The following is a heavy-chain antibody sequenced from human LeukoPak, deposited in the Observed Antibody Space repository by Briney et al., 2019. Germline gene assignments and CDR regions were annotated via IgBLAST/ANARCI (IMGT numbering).Heavy chain of an antibody. CDR1: GFTFSSYW. CDR3: ARAPYCSSTSCDPKDY. V-gene: IGHV4-34*01. CDR2: INHSGST. J-gene: IGHJ4*02. Sequence: GSLRLSCAASGFTFSSYWMSWVRQPPGKGLEWIGEINHSGSTNYNPSLKSRVTISVDTSKNQFSLKLSSVTAADTAVYYCARAPYCSSTSCDPKDYWGQGTLVTVSS. D-gene: IGHD2-2*01.